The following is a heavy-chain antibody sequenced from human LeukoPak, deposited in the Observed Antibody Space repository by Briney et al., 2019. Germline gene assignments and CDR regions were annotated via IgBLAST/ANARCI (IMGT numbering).Heavy chain of an antibody. CDR1: GVSISSGGYS. V-gene: IGHV4-30-2*01. Sequence: PSQTLSLTCAVSGVSISSGGYSWGWIRQPPGKGLEWIGYISHSGSTYYNPSLKSRVTISVDRSKNQFSLKLTSVTAADTAVYYCARYSSTWPYWYFDLWGRGTLVTVSS. D-gene: IGHD6-13*01. CDR3: ARYSSTWPYWYFDL. CDR2: ISHSGST. J-gene: IGHJ2*01.